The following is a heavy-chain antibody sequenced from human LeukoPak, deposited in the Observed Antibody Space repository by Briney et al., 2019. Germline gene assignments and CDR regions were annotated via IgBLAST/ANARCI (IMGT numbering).Heavy chain of an antibody. Sequence: GGSLRLSCAASGFTFSSYAMHWVRQAPGKGLEWVAVISYDGSNKYYADSMKGRFTISRDNSKNTLYLQMNSLRAEDTAVYYCARGELWLDYWGQGTLVTVSS. D-gene: IGHD3-10*01. CDR3: ARGELWLDY. CDR1: GFTFSSYA. CDR2: ISYDGSNK. V-gene: IGHV3-30-3*01. J-gene: IGHJ4*02.